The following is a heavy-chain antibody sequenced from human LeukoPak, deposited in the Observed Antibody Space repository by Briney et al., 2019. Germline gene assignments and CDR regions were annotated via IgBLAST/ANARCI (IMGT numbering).Heavy chain of an antibody. CDR1: GGSISSGGYY. D-gene: IGHD6-13*01. V-gene: IGHV4-30-2*01. Sequence: SETLSLTCTVSGGSISSGGYYWSWIRQPPGKGLEWIGYIYHSGSTYYNPSLKSRITISVDTSKNQFSLKLSSVTAADTAVYYCVRQGYTPVLKEYFFDYWGQGTLVTVSS. J-gene: IGHJ4*02. CDR3: VRQGYTPVLKEYFFDY. CDR2: IYHSGST.